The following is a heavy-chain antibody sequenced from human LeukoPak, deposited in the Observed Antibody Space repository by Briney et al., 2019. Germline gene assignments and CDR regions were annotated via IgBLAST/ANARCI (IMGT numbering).Heavy chain of an antibody. V-gene: IGHV3-30*04. CDR2: ISYDGSNK. Sequence: GGSLRLSCAASGFTFSSYAMHWDRQAPGKGLEWVAVISYDGSNKYYADSVKGRFTISRDNSKNTLYLQMNSLRAEDTAVYYCARAGYSSSWYEYYFDYWGQGTLVTVSS. CDR3: ARAGYSSSWYEYYFDY. CDR1: GFTFSSYA. J-gene: IGHJ4*02. D-gene: IGHD6-13*01.